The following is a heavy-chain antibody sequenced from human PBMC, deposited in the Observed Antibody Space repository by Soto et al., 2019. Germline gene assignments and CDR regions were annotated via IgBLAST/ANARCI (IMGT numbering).Heavy chain of an antibody. CDR1: GFSLSTTGVG. J-gene: IGHJ4*02. V-gene: IGHV2-5*02. CDR2: IYWDDDK. Sequence: QITLKESGPTLVKPTQTLTLTCTFSGFSLSTTGVGVGWIRQPPGKALEWLALIYWDDDKRYSPSLKSRLTITKNTSKNQVVLTMTIMDPIDAPTYYCAHATPVTTGGAYWGQGTLVTVSS. CDR3: AHATPVTTGGAY. D-gene: IGHD4-17*01.